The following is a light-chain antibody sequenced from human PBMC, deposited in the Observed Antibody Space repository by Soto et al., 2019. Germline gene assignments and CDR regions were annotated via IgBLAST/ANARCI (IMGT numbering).Light chain of an antibody. CDR2: GNS. CDR3: QSYDSSLSGSEV. CDR1: SSNIGAGHD. V-gene: IGLV1-40*01. J-gene: IGLJ1*01. Sequence: QSVLTQPPSVSGAPGQRVTIPCTGSSSNIGAGHDVHWYQQLPGTAPKLLIYGNSNRPSGVPDRFSGSKSGTSASLAITGLQAEDEADYYCQSYDSSLSGSEVFGNGTKVTVL.